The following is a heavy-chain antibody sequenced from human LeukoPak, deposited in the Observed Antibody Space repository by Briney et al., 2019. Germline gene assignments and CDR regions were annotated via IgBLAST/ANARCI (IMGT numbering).Heavy chain of an antibody. V-gene: IGHV3-48*04. Sequence: GGSLRLSCAASGFTFSSYNMNWVRQAPGKGLEWVSYISSSSSTIHYADSVRGRFTISRDNAKNSLYLQMNSLRAEDTAVYYCARGLVRTSSGWFFDYWGQGTLITVSS. CDR3: ARGLVRTSSGWFFDY. CDR1: GFTFSSYN. D-gene: IGHD6-19*01. CDR2: ISSSSSTI. J-gene: IGHJ4*02.